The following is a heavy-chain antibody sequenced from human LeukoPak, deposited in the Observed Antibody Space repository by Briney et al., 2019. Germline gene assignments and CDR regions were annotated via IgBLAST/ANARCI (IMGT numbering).Heavy chain of an antibody. CDR3: ARVPYDILTGYRGYFDY. Sequence: SGTLSLTCTVSGGSISSSSYYWGWIRQPPGKGLEWIGEINHSGSTNYNPSLKSRVTISVDTSKNQFSLKLSSVTAADTAVYYCARVPYDILTGYRGYFDYWGQGTLVTVSS. CDR1: GGSISSSSYY. J-gene: IGHJ4*02. CDR2: INHSGST. V-gene: IGHV4-39*07. D-gene: IGHD3-9*01.